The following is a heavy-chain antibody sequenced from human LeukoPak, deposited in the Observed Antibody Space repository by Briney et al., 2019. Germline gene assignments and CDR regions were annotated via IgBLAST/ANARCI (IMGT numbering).Heavy chain of an antibody. CDR3: ARGADGVSSNSRGWFDP. Sequence: PGGSLRLSCAASGFTFSSYDMHWVRQATGKGLEWVSAIGTAGDTYYPGSVKGRFTISRDNARNSLYLQMNTLRAEDTAVYSCARGADGVSSNSRGWFDPWGQGTLVTVSS. J-gene: IGHJ5*02. CDR2: IGTAGDT. D-gene: IGHD2-8*01. V-gene: IGHV3-13*01. CDR1: GFTFSSYD.